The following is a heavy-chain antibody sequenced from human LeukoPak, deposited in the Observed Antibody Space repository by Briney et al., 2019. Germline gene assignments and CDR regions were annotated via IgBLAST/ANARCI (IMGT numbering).Heavy chain of an antibody. J-gene: IGHJ6*03. CDR3: ARGVVVPAAIHSYYYYYYMDV. CDR1: GGSISSYY. V-gene: IGHV4-59*08. D-gene: IGHD2-2*01. CDR2: IYYSGST. Sequence: SETLSLTCTVSGGSISSYYWNWIRQPPGKGLIWIGNIYYSGSTNYNPSLKSRVTISVDTSKNQFSLKLSSVTAADTAVYYCARGVVVPAAIHSYYYYYYMDVWGKGTTVTVSS.